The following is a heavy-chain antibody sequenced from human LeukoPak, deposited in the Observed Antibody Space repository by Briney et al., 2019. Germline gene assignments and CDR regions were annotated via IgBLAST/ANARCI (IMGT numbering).Heavy chain of an antibody. Sequence: GGSLRLSCAASGFTFDDYGMTWVRQAPGKGLEWVANVNQGGSETYYVDSVKGRFIISRDNAKNSMYLQMNSLRAEDTAVYYCVRGGLYHYSGTSGDYWGQGTLVTVSS. V-gene: IGHV3-7*01. CDR3: VRGGLYHYSGTSGDY. CDR1: GFTFDDYG. D-gene: IGHD3-16*02. CDR2: VNQGGSET. J-gene: IGHJ4*02.